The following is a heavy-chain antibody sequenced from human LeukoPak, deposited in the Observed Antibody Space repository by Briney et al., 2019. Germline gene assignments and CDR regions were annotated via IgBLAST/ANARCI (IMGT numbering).Heavy chain of an antibody. Sequence: GGSLRLSCAASGFTFSSYAMSWVRQAPGKGLEWVSGITSGGSTYYADSVKGRFTISRDNSKNTLFLQMNSLRAEDTALYYCAKYGNSWYVRGYFDFWGQGTLVTVSS. J-gene: IGHJ4*02. V-gene: IGHV3-23*01. D-gene: IGHD6-13*01. CDR2: ITSGGST. CDR3: AKYGNSWYVRGYFDF. CDR1: GFTFSSYA.